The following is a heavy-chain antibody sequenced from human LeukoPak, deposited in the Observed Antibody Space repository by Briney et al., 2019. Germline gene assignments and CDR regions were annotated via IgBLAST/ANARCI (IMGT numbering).Heavy chain of an antibody. CDR1: GGTFSSYA. Sequence: ASVKVSCKASGGTFSSYAISWVRQAPGQGLGWMGGIIPIFGTANYAQKFQGRVTITADESTSTAYMELSSLRSEDTAVYYCASGRDGYKNYWGQGTLVTVSS. D-gene: IGHD5-24*01. V-gene: IGHV1-69*13. CDR3: ASGRDGYKNY. CDR2: IIPIFGTA. J-gene: IGHJ4*02.